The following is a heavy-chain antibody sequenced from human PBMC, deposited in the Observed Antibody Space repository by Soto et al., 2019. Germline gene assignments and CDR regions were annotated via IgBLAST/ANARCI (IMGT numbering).Heavy chain of an antibody. CDR3: ARQFTDGEYQY. D-gene: IGHD4-17*01. CDR2: IIPMFGKT. J-gene: IGHJ4*02. Sequence: QVQLVQSGAEVKKPGSSVKVSCKASGGTFTTYPINWVRQAPGQGLEWMRGIIPMFGKTTYAQKFQGRVTITADESTSTAYMELISLRSEATAMYYCARQFTDGEYQYWGQGPLVTVSS. V-gene: IGHV1-69*01. CDR1: GGTFTTYP.